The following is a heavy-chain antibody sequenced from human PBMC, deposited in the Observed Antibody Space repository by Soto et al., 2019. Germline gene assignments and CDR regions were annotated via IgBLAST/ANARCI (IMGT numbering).Heavy chain of an antibody. CDR2: VHYSGTI. CDR1: GDSIINGIYY. CDR3: VRGADRYKCGF. D-gene: IGHD2-21*02. J-gene: IGHJ4*02. Sequence: QVQAQESGPGLVKPSQTLSLTCTVSGDSIINGIYYWTWIRQHPGKGLEWIGHVHYSGTIYYNPSLRSRVTMSVDTSNNQVSLELSSVTVADTAVYYCVRGADRYKCGFWGQGTLVTVSS. V-gene: IGHV4-31*03.